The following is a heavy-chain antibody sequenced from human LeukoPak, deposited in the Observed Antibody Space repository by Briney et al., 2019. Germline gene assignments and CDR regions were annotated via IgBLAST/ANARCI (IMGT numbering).Heavy chain of an antibody. J-gene: IGHJ4*02. Sequence: PGGSLRLSCAASGFTFSSYWMSWVRQAPGKGLEWVANIKQDGSEKYYMDSVKGRFTISRDNAKNSVYLQMNSPRVEDTAVYYCARDFRFHDDYWGQGTLVTVSS. V-gene: IGHV3-7*01. CDR3: ARDFRFHDDY. CDR2: IKQDGSEK. CDR1: GFTFSSYW.